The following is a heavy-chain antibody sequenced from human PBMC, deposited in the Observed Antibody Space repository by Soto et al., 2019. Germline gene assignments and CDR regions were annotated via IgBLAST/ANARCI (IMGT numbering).Heavy chain of an antibody. J-gene: IGHJ4*02. CDR2: ISAGGTDT. Sequence: EVQLLESGGGLVQPGGSLRLSCAASGFTFSRYDMSWLRQAPGKGLEWVSAISAGGTDTPVADSVKGRFTISRDNSTNTLYLQMNSLRAEDTAIYYCASHYSTLLDSWGQGTLVTVSS. D-gene: IGHD2-15*01. V-gene: IGHV3-23*01. CDR3: ASHYSTLLDS. CDR1: GFTFSRYD.